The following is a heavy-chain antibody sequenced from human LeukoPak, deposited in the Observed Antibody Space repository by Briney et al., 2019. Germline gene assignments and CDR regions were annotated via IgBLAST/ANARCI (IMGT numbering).Heavy chain of an antibody. D-gene: IGHD5-18*01. CDR2: MNPNSGNT. V-gene: IGHV1-8*03. CDR3: ARDIDKTAMVFKSFDN. CDR1: GYTFTSYD. J-gene: IGHJ4*02. Sequence: ASVKVSCKASGYTFTSYDINWVRQATGQGLEWMGWMNPNSGNTGYAQKFQGRVTITRNTSISTAYMELSSLRSEDTAVYYCARDIDKTAMVFKSFDNWGQGTLVTVSS.